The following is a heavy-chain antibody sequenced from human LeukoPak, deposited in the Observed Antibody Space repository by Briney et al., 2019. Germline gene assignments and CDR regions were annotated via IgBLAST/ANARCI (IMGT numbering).Heavy chain of an antibody. Sequence: GGSLRLSCAASGFTFSSYGMHWVRQAPGKGLEWVAVIWYDGSNKYYADSVKGRFTISRDNSKNTLYLQMNSLRAEDTAVYYCARVDTSHLRYFDSWGQGTLVTVSS. D-gene: IGHD3-16*01. V-gene: IGHV3-33*01. CDR3: ARVDTSHLRYFDS. CDR1: GFTFSSYG. CDR2: IWYDGSNK. J-gene: IGHJ4*02.